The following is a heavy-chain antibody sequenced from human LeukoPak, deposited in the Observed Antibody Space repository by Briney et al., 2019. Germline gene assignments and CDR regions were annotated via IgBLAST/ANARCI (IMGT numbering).Heavy chain of an antibody. CDR1: GFTVSSNHG. CDR3: AKDDAWLRFGE. CDR2: ISPSGDIT. Sequence: GGSLRLSCTVSGFTVSSNHGMNWVRQAPGKGLEWVSGISPSGDITYYADSVKGRFTISRDNSKNTLYLEVISLTAEDTAVYYCAKDDAWLRFGEWSQGTLVTVSS. V-gene: IGHV3-23*01. J-gene: IGHJ4*02. D-gene: IGHD3-10*01.